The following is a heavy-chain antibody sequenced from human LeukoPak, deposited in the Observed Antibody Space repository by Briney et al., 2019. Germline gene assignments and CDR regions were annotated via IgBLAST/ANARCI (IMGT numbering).Heavy chain of an antibody. D-gene: IGHD3-16*01. V-gene: IGHV3-7*01. CDR3: ASDGGPFDH. CDR2: IKQQGTEK. Sequence: PGGSLRLSCTASGIMFSGYWMSWVRQAPGKGLEWVANIKQQGTEKYYMDSVKGRFTISRDGAKKSVYLQMNSLRAEDTAVYYCASDGGPFDHWGQGILVTVAS. CDR1: GIMFSGYW. J-gene: IGHJ4*02.